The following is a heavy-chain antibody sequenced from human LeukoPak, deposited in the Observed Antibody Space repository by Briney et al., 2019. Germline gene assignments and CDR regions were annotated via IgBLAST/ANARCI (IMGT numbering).Heavy chain of an antibody. CDR2: INPNSGGT. J-gene: IGHJ4*02. CDR3: ARTLITMIVVVLFDY. V-gene: IGHV1-2*02. D-gene: IGHD3-22*01. Sequence: GASVKVSCKASGYTFTGYYMHWVRQAPGQGLEWMGWINPNSGGTNYAQKFQGRVTMTRDTSISTAYMELSRLRSDDTAVYYCARTLITMIVVVLFDYWGQGTLVTVSS. CDR1: GYTFTGYY.